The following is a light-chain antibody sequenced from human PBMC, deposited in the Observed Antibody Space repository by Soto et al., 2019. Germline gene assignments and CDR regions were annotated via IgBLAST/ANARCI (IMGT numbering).Light chain of an antibody. CDR3: QKYSSAPLT. J-gene: IGKJ4*01. CDR2: DAS. Sequence: MTQSPSTRSVGRGERASLSCRASQSISSSLAWYQQKPGKAPKLLIYDASSFESGVPSRFSGSGSGTDFTLTISSLQPEDVATYYCQKYSSAPLTFGGGTKVDIK. CDR1: QSISSS. V-gene: IGKV1-5*01.